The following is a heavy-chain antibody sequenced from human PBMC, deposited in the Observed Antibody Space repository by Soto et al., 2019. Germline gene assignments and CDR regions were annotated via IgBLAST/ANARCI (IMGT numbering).Heavy chain of an antibody. CDR2: INHRGSL. J-gene: IGHJ6*02. D-gene: IGHD1-1*01. CDR1: GDSITSGDYY. CDR3: ARELPQRQGRNMDV. Sequence: SETLSLTCTVSGDSITSGDYYWTWIRQPPGEGLEWFGYINHRGSLYYNPSLKSRVSMSVDTSKNQFSLNLSSVTAADTAVYYCARELPQRQGRNMDVWGQGTTVTVSS. V-gene: IGHV4-30-4*01.